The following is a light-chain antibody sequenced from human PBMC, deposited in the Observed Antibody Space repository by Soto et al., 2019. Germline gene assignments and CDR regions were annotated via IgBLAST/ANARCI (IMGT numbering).Light chain of an antibody. CDR2: DAS. CDR1: QSVSSY. J-gene: IGKJ5*01. CDR3: QQLSNFT. V-gene: IGKV3-11*01. Sequence: EIVLTQSPATLSLSPGERATLSCRASQSVSSYLPCNQPNPGPAPTLLISDASKRASPIQARFSGSGSGTAFTLPISNQDPEDFAVNSCQQLSNFTFGQRKPLQIK.